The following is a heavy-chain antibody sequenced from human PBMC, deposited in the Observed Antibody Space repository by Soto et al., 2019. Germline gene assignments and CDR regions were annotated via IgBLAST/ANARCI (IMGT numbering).Heavy chain of an antibody. CDR2: IYHSGST. V-gene: IGHV4-30-2*01. J-gene: IGHJ4*02. CDR3: ARAGGLGAVAADY. Sequence: QLQLQESGSGLVKPSQTLSLTCAVSGGSISSGGYSWSWIRQPPGKGLEWIGYIYHSGSTYYNPSLKSRVTISVDRSKNQFSRKRSSVTAADTAVYYCARAGGLGAVAADYWGQGTLVTVSS. CDR1: GGSISSGGYS. D-gene: IGHD6-19*01.